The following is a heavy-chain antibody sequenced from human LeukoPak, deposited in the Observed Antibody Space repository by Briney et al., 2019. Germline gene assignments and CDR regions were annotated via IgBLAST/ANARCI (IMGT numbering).Heavy chain of an antibody. CDR2: IWYDGSNK. J-gene: IGHJ6*04. CDR1: GFTFSSYG. V-gene: IGHV3-33*01. Sequence: GGSLRLSCAASGFTFSSYGMHWVRQAPGKGLEWVAVIWYDGSNKYYADSVKGRFTISRDNSKNTLYLQINSLRAEDTAVYYCARENYGSGSYYRVSHYYYYGMDVWGKGTTVTVSS. CDR3: ARENYGSGSYYRVSHYYYYGMDV. D-gene: IGHD3-10*01.